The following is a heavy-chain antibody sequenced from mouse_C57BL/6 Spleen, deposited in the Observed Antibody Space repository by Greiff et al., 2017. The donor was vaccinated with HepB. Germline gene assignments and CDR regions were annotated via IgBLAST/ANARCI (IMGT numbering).Heavy chain of an antibody. D-gene: IGHD1-1*01. CDR2: IYPGSGNT. V-gene: IGHV1-84*01. CDR1: GYTFTDYY. J-gene: IGHJ4*01. CDR3: ARKDGYYGSSYDGNAMDY. Sequence: VQLKESGPELVKPGASVKISCKASGYTFTDYYINWVKQRPGQGLEWIGWIYPGSGNTKYNEKFKGKATLTVDTSSSTAYMQLSSLTSEDSAVYFCARKDGYYGSSYDGNAMDYWGQGTSVTVSS.